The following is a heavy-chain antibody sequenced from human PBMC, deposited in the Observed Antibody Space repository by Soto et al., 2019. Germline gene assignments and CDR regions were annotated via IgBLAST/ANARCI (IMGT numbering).Heavy chain of an antibody. J-gene: IGHJ5*02. D-gene: IGHD3-16*02. CDR1: GFTFSSYS. CDR2: ISSSSSYI. V-gene: IGHV3-21*01. Sequence: KPGGSLRLSCAASGFTFSSYSMNWVRQAPGKGLEWVSSISSSSSYIYYADSVKGRFTISRDNAKNSLYLQMNSLRAEDTAVYYCARDQERLTFGGVIVGPNWFDPWGQGTLVTVSS. CDR3: ARDQERLTFGGVIVGPNWFDP.